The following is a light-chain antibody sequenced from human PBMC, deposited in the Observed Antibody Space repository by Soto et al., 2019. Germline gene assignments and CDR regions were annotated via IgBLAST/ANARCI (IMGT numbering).Light chain of an antibody. J-gene: IGLJ1*01. CDR3: CSYAGSYTFGVYV. V-gene: IGLV2-11*01. CDR1: SSDVGGYNY. CDR2: DVS. Sequence: QSALTQPRSVSGSPGQSVTISCTGISSDVGGYNYVSWYQQHPGKAPKLMIYDVSKRPSGVPDRFSGSKSGNTASLTISGLQAEDEADYYCCSYAGSYTFGVYVFGTRTKLTVL.